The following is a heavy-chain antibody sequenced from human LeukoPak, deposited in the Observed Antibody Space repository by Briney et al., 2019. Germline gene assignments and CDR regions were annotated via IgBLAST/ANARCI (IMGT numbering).Heavy chain of an antibody. CDR3: VKGYCISTSCYRLDY. CDR1: GFTFSSYA. D-gene: IGHD2-2*01. V-gene: IGHV3-23*01. J-gene: IGHJ4*02. CDR2: ISGSGGST. Sequence: PGGSLRLSCAASGFTFSSYAMSWVRQAPGKGLEWVSAISGSGGSTYYADSVKGRFTISRDNSKNTLYVQMNSLRAEDTAVYYCVKGYCISTSCYRLDYWGQGTLATVSS.